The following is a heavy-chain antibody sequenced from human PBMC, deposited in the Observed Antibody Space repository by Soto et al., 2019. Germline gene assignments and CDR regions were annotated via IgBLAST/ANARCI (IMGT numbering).Heavy chain of an antibody. CDR1: GGSFSGYY. Sequence: SETLSLTCAVYGGSFSGYYWSWIRQPPGKGLEWIGEINHSGSTNYNPSLKSRVTISVDTSKNQFSLKLSSVTAADTAVYYCARLAMGKYYYYGMDVWGQGTTVTVSS. CDR3: ARLAMGKYYYYGMDV. D-gene: IGHD5-18*01. CDR2: INHSGST. V-gene: IGHV4-34*01. J-gene: IGHJ6*02.